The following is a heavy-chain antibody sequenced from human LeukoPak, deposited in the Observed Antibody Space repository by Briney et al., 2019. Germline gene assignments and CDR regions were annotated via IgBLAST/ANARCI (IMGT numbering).Heavy chain of an antibody. CDR2: IYYSGSS. V-gene: IGHV4-59*01. Sequence: SETLSVTCTVSGGSISSYYWSWIRQPRGKGLEWIGYIYYSGSSNYNPSLKSRVTVSVDTSKNQFSLKLSSVTAADTAVYYCARGRAVAGTKYNWFDPWGQGTLVTVSS. D-gene: IGHD6-19*01. CDR3: ARGRAVAGTKYNWFDP. J-gene: IGHJ5*02. CDR1: GGSISSYY.